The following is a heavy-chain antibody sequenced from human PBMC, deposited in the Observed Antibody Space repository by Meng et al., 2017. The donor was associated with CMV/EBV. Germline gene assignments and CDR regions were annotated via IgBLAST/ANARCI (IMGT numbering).Heavy chain of an antibody. D-gene: IGHD6-13*01. J-gene: IGHJ5*02. Sequence: ASVKVSCKASGYTFTTYDINWVRQATGQGLEWMGWMNPNSGNTGYAQKFQGRVTLTRVTSISTAYMELSSLTSDDTAVYYCARGIAAAGTSGWWFDPWGQGTLVTVSS. V-gene: IGHV1-8*01. CDR3: ARGIAAAGTSGWWFDP. CDR1: GYTFTTYD. CDR2: MNPNSGNT.